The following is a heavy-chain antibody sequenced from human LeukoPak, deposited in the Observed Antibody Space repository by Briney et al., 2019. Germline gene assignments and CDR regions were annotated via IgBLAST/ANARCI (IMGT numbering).Heavy chain of an antibody. CDR3: ARQYSSSWFSRRNENWFDP. J-gene: IGHJ5*02. CDR1: GYTFTSYG. V-gene: IGHV1-18*01. D-gene: IGHD6-13*01. CDR2: ISAYNGNT. Sequence: GASVRVSCTASGYTFTSYGISWVRQAPGQGLEWMGWISAYNGNTNYAQKLQGRVTMTTDTSTSTAYMELRSLRSDDTAVYYCARQYSSSWFSRRNENWFDPWGQGTLVTVSS.